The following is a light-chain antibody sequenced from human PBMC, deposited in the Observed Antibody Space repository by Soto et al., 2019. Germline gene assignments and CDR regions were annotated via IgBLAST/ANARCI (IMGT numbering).Light chain of an antibody. CDR1: SSDVGGYRF. CDR3: ISYTSSNTRV. V-gene: IGLV2-14*01. J-gene: IGLJ2*01. CDR2: EVS. Sequence: QSALTQPASVSGSPGQSITISCTGTSSDVGGYRFVSWYQQHPGKAPKLMIYEVSNRPSGVSNRFSGSKSGNTASLTISGLQAEDEADYYCISYTSSNTRVFGAGTKVTVL.